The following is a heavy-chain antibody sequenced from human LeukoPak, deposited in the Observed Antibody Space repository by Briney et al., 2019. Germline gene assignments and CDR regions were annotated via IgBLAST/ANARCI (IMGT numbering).Heavy chain of an antibody. D-gene: IGHD6-13*01. CDR2: ISAYNGNT. J-gene: IGHJ5*02. CDR1: GYTITSYG. Sequence: EASVKVSCKASGYTITSYGISWVRQAPGQGHEWMGWISAYNGNTNYAQKLQGRVTMTTDTSTSTAYMELRSLRSEDTAVYYCSRDRGEKLANNWFDRWGQGTLVTVSS. CDR3: SRDRGEKLANNWFDR. V-gene: IGHV1-18*04.